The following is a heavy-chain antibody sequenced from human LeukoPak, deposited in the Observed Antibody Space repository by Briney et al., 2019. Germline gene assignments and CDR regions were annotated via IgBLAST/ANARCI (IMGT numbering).Heavy chain of an antibody. V-gene: IGHV3-33*01. D-gene: IGHD6-6*01. CDR2: ISYEGSLK. J-gene: IGHJ4*02. CDR3: SWYNTSSWDY. Sequence: GGSLRLSCAASGFTFTLSSYGMHWVRQAPGKGLEWVAVISYEGSLKYYADSVKGRFTISRDTSKNMLYLQMNSLRAEDTAVYYCSWYNTSSWDYWGQGTLVTVSS. CDR1: GFTFTLSSYG.